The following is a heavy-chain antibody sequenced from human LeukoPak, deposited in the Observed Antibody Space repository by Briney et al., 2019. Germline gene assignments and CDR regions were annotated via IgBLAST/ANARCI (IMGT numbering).Heavy chain of an antibody. CDR3: SRESGPFCPFGY. J-gene: IGHJ4*02. Sequence: SGTLSLTCGVSGGSISSTNWWSWVRQPPGQGLEWIGEISLAGQTNCNPSLNGRVTMSLDKSSNQLSLHLTSVTAADTATYFCSRESGPFCPFGYWGQGTLVIVSS. V-gene: IGHV4-4*02. CDR2: ISLAGQT. CDR1: GGSISSTNW. D-gene: IGHD1-26*01.